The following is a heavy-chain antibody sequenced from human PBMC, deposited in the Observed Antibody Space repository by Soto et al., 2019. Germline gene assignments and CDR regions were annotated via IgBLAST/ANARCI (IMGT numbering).Heavy chain of an antibody. Sequence: QVHLVESGGGVVQAGTSLRLSCAASGFSFSNYAMYWVRQAPGKGLEWVAAIWYDGSNQYYAGSVKGRFTISRDKPKNTLYLQMSSLRVEDTGVYYCARDRTDTARIILDSWGHGTLVTVSS. J-gene: IGHJ5*01. CDR1: GFSFSNYA. CDR2: IWYDGSNQ. D-gene: IGHD5-18*01. CDR3: ARDRTDTARIILDS. V-gene: IGHV3-33*01.